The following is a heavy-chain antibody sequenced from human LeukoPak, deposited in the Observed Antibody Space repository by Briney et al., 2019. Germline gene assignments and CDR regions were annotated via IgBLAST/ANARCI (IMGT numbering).Heavy chain of an antibody. CDR2: IYTSGST. D-gene: IGHD6-13*01. CDR3: ARHLSRAARFGFQH. J-gene: IGHJ1*01. CDR1: GDSISSSNYY. Sequence: PSETLSLTCIVSGDSISSSNYYWGWIRQPPGKGLEWIGRIYTSGSTNYNPSLKSRVTISVDTSKNQFSLKLSSVTAADTAVYYCARHLSRAARFGFQHWGQGTLVTVSS. V-gene: IGHV4-61*02.